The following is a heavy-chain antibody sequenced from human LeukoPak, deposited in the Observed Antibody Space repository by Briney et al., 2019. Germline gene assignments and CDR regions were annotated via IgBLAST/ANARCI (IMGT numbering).Heavy chain of an antibody. J-gene: IGHJ4*02. D-gene: IGHD3-16*01. CDR1: GFTFSSYA. CDR3: ARDEVLLGELLGY. CDR2: ISYDGSNK. V-gene: IGHV3-30*04. Sequence: GGSLRLSCAASGFTFSSYAMHWVRQAPGKGLEWVAVISYDGSNKYYADSVKGRFTISRDNSKNTLYLQMNSLRAEDTAVYYCARDEVLLGELLGYWGQGTLVTVSS.